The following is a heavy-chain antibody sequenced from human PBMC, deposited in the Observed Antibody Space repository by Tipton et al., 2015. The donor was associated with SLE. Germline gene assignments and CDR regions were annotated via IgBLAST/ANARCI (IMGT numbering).Heavy chain of an antibody. Sequence: TLSLTCTVSGGSISSGSYYWSWIRQPAGKGLEWIGYIYYSGSTNYNPSLKSRVTISVDTSKNQFSLKLSSVTAADTAVYYCARALVGATVDYWGQGTLVNVSS. CDR1: GGSISSGSYY. D-gene: IGHD1-26*01. J-gene: IGHJ4*02. CDR2: IYYSGST. CDR3: ARALVGATVDY. V-gene: IGHV4-61*09.